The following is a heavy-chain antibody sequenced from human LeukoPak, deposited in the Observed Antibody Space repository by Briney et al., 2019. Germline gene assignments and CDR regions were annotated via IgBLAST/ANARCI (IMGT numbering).Heavy chain of an antibody. D-gene: IGHD3-22*01. J-gene: IGHJ3*02. CDR2: INPSGGST. Sequence: ASVKVSCKASGYTFTSYYMHWVRQAPGQGLEWMGIINPSGGSTSYAQKFQGRVTITADESTSTAYMELSSLRSEDTAVYYCARDRENYYDSYDAFDIWGQGTMVTVSS. CDR3: ARDRENYYDSYDAFDI. V-gene: IGHV1-46*01. CDR1: GYTFTSYY.